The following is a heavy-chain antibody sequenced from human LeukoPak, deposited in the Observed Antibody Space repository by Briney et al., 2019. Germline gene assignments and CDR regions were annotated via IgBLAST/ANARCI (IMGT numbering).Heavy chain of an antibody. CDR2: INHSGST. CDR1: GGSFSGYY. V-gene: IGHV4-34*01. Sequence: SSETLSLTCAVYGGSFSGYYWSWIRQPPGKGLEWIGEINHSGSTNYNPSLKSRVTISIDTSKNQFSLKLSSVTAADTALYYCARGPGTWYYYWGQGTLVTVSS. D-gene: IGHD6-13*01. J-gene: IGHJ4*02. CDR3: ARGPGTWYYY.